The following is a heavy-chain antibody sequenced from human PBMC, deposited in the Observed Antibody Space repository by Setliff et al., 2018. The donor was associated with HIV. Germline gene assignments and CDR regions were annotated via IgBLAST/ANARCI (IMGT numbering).Heavy chain of an antibody. CDR2: IIPVFGTA. V-gene: IGHV1-69*13. CDR3: GRDNYYDSSGAIGY. J-gene: IGHJ4*02. D-gene: IGHD3-22*01. CDR1: GGTFSTYA. Sequence: GASVKVSCKASGGTFSTYAITWVRQAPGQGLEWMGGIIPVFGTANYAQMFQGRLSITADASTSTAYMELSSLRPEDTAIYYCGRDNYYDSSGAIGYWGQGTLVTVSS.